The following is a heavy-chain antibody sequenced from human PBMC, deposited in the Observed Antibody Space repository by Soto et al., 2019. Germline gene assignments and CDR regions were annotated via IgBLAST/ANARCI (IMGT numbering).Heavy chain of an antibody. CDR2: IYYSGST. V-gene: IGHV4-31*03. D-gene: IGHD5-18*01. CDR3: ARENNRYGTPPTLDY. Sequence: LSLTCTVSGGSISSGGYYWSWIRQHPGKGLEWIGYIYYSGSTYYNPSLKSRVTISVDTSKNQFSLKLSSVTAADTAVYYCARENNRYGTPPTLDYWGQGTLVTVSS. CDR1: GGSISSGGYY. J-gene: IGHJ4*02.